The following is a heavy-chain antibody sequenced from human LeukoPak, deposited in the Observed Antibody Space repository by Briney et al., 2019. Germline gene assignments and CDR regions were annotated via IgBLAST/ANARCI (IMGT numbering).Heavy chain of an antibody. V-gene: IGHV3-11*01. J-gene: IGHJ4*02. D-gene: IGHD2-15*01. CDR1: ALTSSDFY. Sequence: PGRSMRLSCPPSALTSSDFYTSCIRHADRNVLEWISWISRSGSSIYYADSVRGRFTISRHNAKNSPYLQMNTLRAEDTPVYYCARNLSTISEDWWDCGGQGTLVTVSS. CDR2: ISRSGSSI. CDR3: ARNLSTISEDWWDC.